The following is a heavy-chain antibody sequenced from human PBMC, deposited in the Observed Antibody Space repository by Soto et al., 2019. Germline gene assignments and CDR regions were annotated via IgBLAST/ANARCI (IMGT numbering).Heavy chain of an antibody. CDR3: ASDRPHLHETTGRIDS. J-gene: IGHJ4*02. Sequence: SETLSLTCTVSGGSINNAEDNLTWLRQPPGKGLEYIGYITYSGNTLYKSSLKSRIKMSVDTSKIQFSLRLTSVTAADTPVYYCASDRPHLHETTGRIDSRGQGMLVT. D-gene: IGHD1-7*01. CDR1: GGSINNAEDN. V-gene: IGHV4-30-4*01. CDR2: ITYSGNT.